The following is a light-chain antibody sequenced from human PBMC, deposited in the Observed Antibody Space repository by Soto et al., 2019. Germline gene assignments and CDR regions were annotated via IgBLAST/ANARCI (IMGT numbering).Light chain of an antibody. J-gene: IGKJ2*01. CDR3: QQYNSYSPYT. Sequence: DIQMTQSPSTLSASVGDRVTITCRASQSISSWLAWYQQKPGKAPKLLIYDASSLESGVPSRFSGSGSGTELALTISILQPDDFATYYCQQYNSYSPYTFGQGTKLEIK. V-gene: IGKV1-5*01. CDR2: DAS. CDR1: QSISSW.